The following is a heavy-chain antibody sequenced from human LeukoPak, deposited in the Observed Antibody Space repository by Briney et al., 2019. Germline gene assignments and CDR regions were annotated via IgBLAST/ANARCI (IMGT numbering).Heavy chain of an antibody. J-gene: IGHJ4*02. CDR1: GLSFSNAW. Sequence: GGSLRLSCEASGLSFSNAWMTWVRQAPGKGLEWVGRIKRKADGGTTDYAAPVKDRFTISRDDSKNTLYLQMNSLKTEDTGLYYCTTGGGCSGGTCYSIAYWGQGTLVTVSS. CDR2: IKRKADGGTT. D-gene: IGHD2-15*01. V-gene: IGHV3-15*01. CDR3: TTGGGCSGGTCYSIAY.